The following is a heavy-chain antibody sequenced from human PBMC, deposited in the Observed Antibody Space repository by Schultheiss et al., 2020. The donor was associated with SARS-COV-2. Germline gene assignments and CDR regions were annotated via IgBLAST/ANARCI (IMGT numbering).Heavy chain of an antibody. D-gene: IGHD5-24*01. CDR2: ISSSSSYI. J-gene: IGHJ4*02. V-gene: IGHV3-21*04. CDR1: GFTFRNYW. Sequence: GGSLRLSCAASGFTFRNYWMSWVRQAPGKGLEWVSSISSSSSYIYYADSVKGRFTISRDNAKNTLDLQMNSLRVDDTAVYYCVKEGEEMGTSWGQGTLVTVSS. CDR3: VKEGEEMGTS.